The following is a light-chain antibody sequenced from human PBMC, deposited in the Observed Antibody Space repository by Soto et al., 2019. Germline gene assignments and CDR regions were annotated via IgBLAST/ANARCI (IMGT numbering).Light chain of an antibody. CDR3: SSYTSSSTLLVV. Sequence: QSVLTQPASVSWSPGQSITISCTGTSSDVGGYNYVSWYQQHPGKAPKLMIYDVSNRPSGVSNRFSGSKSGNTASLTISGLQAEAEADYYCSSYTSSSTLLVVFGGETNVTVL. CDR2: DVS. CDR1: SSDVGGYNY. V-gene: IGLV2-14*01. J-gene: IGLJ2*01.